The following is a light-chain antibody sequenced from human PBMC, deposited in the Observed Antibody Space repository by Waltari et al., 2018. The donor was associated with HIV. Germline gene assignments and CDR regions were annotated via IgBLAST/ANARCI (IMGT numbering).Light chain of an antibody. J-gene: IGLJ2*01. CDR1: QLGQKY. V-gene: IGLV3-1*01. Sequence: SYDLTQPPSLSVSPGQTASIPCPGDQLGQKYAHWYQQKPGQSTVVVIYQDNKRPSETPTRFAGSNSGNTATLAISGTQAMDEADYYCQAWDRSTAIFGGGTKLTVL. CDR3: QAWDRSTAI. CDR2: QDN.